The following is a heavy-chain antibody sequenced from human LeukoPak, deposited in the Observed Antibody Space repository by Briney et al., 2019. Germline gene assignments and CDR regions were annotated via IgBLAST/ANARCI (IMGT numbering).Heavy chain of an antibody. CDR1: GFTFSKYW. Sequence: GGSLRLSWVLSGFTFSKYWMDWVRQAPGEGLLWVSRLNSDATDTDYAASVKGRFTISRDDAKTTLYLHMNSLRAEDTAVYYCAREVNYASGSHYPHMDVWGKGTTVTISS. CDR2: LNSDATDT. V-gene: IGHV3-74*01. CDR3: AREVNYASGSHYPHMDV. J-gene: IGHJ6*03. D-gene: IGHD3-10*01.